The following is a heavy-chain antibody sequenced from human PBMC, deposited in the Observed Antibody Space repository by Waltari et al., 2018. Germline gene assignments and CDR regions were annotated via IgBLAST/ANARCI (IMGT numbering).Heavy chain of an antibody. Sequence: QVQLQESGPGLAKSSETLSLTCDVSGYSMRSGYYWGWIRQPPRKGLEWIASSYRSGGSYYNPSLRSRVTISVDTSRNQFSLEMTSVTATDTATYYCVAAKEYYYDGSGDDAFETWGQGTLVTVSS. D-gene: IGHD3-22*01. V-gene: IGHV4-38-2*01. CDR2: SYRSGGS. J-gene: IGHJ3*02. CDR1: GYSMRSGYY. CDR3: VAAKEYYYDGSGDDAFET.